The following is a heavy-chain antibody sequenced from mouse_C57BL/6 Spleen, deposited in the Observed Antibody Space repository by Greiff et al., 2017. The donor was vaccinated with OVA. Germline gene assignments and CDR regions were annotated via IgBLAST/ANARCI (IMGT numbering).Heavy chain of an antibody. CDR2: IYPGDGDT. CDR3: ARRDGNLVYFDY. J-gene: IGHJ2*01. D-gene: IGHD2-1*01. Sequence: QVQLKESGAELVKPGASVKISCKASGYAFSSYWMNWVKQRPGKGLEWIGQIYPGDGDTNYNGKFKGKATLTADKSSSTAYMQLSSLTSEDSAVYFCARRDGNLVYFDYWGQGTTLTVSS. V-gene: IGHV1-80*01. CDR1: GYAFSSYW.